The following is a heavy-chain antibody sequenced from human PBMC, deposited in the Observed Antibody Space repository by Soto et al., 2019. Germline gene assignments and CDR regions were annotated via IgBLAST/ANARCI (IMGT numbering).Heavy chain of an antibody. Sequence: QVQLVQSGAEVKKPGSSVKVSCKASGGTFSSYAISWGRQAPGQGLEWMGGIIPIFGTANYAQKFRGRVTITADESTSTAYMEVSTLRSEDTAVYYCARSGGIVEMATSNWFDPWCQGPLVTVSS. J-gene: IGHJ5*02. V-gene: IGHV1-69*12. CDR1: GGTFSSYA. CDR3: ARSGGIVEMATSNWFDP. CDR2: IIPIFGTA. D-gene: IGHD5-12*01.